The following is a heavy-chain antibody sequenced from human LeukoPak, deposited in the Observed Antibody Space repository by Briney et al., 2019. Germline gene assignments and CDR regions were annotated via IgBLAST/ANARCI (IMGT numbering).Heavy chain of an antibody. J-gene: IGHJ4*02. CDR2: INWNGGST. V-gene: IGHV3-20*01. D-gene: IGHD3-22*01. CDR3: ARERSSGYSFDY. CDR1: GFTFDDYG. Sequence: GGSLRLSCAASGFTFDDYGMSWVRQAPGKGLEWVSGINWNGGSTGYADSVKGRFTISRDNAKNSLYLQMNSLRAGDTALYHCARERSSGYSFDYWGQGTLVTVSS.